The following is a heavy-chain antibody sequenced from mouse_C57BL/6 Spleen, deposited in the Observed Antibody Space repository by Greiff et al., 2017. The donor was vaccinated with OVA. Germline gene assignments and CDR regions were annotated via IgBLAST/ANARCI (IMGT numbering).Heavy chain of an antibody. Sequence: EVKLMESGPGLVKPSQSLSLTCSVTGYSITSGYYWNWIRQFPGNKLEWMGYISYDGSNNYNPSLKNRISITRDTSKNQFFLKLNSVTTEDTATYYCARGDYGSAFAYWGQGTLVTVSA. J-gene: IGHJ3*01. D-gene: IGHD1-1*01. V-gene: IGHV3-6*01. CDR3: ARGDYGSAFAY. CDR1: GYSITSGYY. CDR2: ISYDGSN.